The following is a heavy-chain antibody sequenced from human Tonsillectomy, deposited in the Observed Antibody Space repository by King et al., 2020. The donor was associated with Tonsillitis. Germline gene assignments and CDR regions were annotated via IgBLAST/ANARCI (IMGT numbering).Heavy chain of an antibody. J-gene: IGHJ4*02. D-gene: IGHD7-27*01. Sequence: VQLPQWGAGLLKPSETLSHTCAVYGGSFSGYYWSWIRQPPGKGLEWIGEINHFGSTNYNPSLKGRVTISVDTSKNQFSLKLSSVTAADTAVYYCARGKGQGWGKATLDYWGQGTLVTVSS. V-gene: IGHV4-34*01. CDR1: GGSFSGYY. CDR2: INHFGST. CDR3: ARGKGQGWGKATLDY.